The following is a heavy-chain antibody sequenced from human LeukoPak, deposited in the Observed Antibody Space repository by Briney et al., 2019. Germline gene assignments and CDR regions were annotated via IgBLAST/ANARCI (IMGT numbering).Heavy chain of an antibody. Sequence: PGGSLRPSCAASGLTVGFKCMSWVRQAPGKGLEWVSIIYSGGSSYYADSVKGRFTVSRDTSKNTLYLQMNSLRAEDTAVYYCATRPDGNDVPYFDYWGQGTLVTVSS. CDR2: IYSGGSS. J-gene: IGHJ4*02. CDR3: ATRPDGNDVPYFDY. CDR1: GLTVGFKC. D-gene: IGHD5-12*01. V-gene: IGHV3-66*01.